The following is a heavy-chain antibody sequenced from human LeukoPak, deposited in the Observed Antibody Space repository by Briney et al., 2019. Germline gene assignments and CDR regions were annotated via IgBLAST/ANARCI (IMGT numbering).Heavy chain of an antibody. Sequence: PSETLSLTCTVSGGSIIGSYWTWIRQSPGGGLEYIGYIHNTVEDNYSPSLKSRVTISIDMSRSQFSLRLKSVTAADTAIYYCARSRNYDSTGYSPTYYFDSWGQGAVVTVSS. CDR3: ARSRNYDSTGYSPTYYFDS. CDR2: IHNTVED. CDR1: GGSIIGSY. V-gene: IGHV4-59*01. J-gene: IGHJ4*02. D-gene: IGHD3-22*01.